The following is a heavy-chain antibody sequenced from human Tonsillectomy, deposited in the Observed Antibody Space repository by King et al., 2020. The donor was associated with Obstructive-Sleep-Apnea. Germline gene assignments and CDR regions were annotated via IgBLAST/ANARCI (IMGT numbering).Heavy chain of an antibody. Sequence: QLVQSGAELQKPGASVKVSCKVSGYTLTELSMHWVRQAPGKGLEWMGSFDPEDGETIYAQNFQGRVTMTEDTSTDTAYMELTSLRSEDTAVYYCATSKPMIVVAMIYWGQGTLVTVSS. D-gene: IGHD3-22*01. V-gene: IGHV1-24*01. CDR3: ATSKPMIVVAMIY. J-gene: IGHJ4*02. CDR2: FDPEDGET. CDR1: GYTLTELS.